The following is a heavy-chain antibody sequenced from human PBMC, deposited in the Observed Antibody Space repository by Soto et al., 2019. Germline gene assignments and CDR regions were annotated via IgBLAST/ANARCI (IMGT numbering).Heavy chain of an antibody. D-gene: IGHD5-12*01. J-gene: IGHJ3*02. CDR2: IYHSGNT. CDR1: GYSISSGYY. Sequence: ETLSLTCAVSGYSISSGYYWGWIRQPPGKGLEWIGSIYHSGNTYYNPSLKSRVTISLDTSKTQFSLKLSSVTAADTAVYYCARGADIEATTGDAFDIWGQGTMVTVSS. CDR3: ARGADIEATTGDAFDI. V-gene: IGHV4-38-2*01.